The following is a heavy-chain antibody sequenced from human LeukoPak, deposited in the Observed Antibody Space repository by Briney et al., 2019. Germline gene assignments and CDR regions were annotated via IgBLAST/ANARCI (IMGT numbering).Heavy chain of an antibody. CDR3: AKYRGTPG. J-gene: IGHJ4*02. D-gene: IGHD2/OR15-2a*01. CDR2: ISRSGSTK. V-gene: IGHV3-11*01. Sequence: GGSLRLSCAASGFTFSDYNMRWIRQAPGKGLEWVSSISRSGSTKYYADSVKGRFTISRDNSKNTLYLQMNSLRVEDTAFYYCAKYRGTPGWGQGTLVTVSS. CDR1: GFTFSDYN.